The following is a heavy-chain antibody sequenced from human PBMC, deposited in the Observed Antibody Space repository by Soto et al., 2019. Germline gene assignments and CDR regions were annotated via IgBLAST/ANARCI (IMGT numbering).Heavy chain of an antibody. Sequence: SLRLSCAASRFTFSNYGMHWVRQAPGKGLEWVAAISNDGSNKYYADSVKGRFTISRDNSKNTLYLQMNSLRAEDTAVYYCAKDQIQLHSQDYYYGMDVWGPGTTVTVSS. J-gene: IGHJ6*02. CDR3: AKDQIQLHSQDYYYGMDV. V-gene: IGHV3-30*18. CDR2: ISNDGSNK. CDR1: RFTFSNYG. D-gene: IGHD5-18*01.